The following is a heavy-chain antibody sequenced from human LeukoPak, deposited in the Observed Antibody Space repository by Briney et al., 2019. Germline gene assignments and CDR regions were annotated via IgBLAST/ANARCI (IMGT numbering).Heavy chain of an antibody. CDR3: ARDRDVVVPAAIGYYYYYYMDV. CDR1: GGTFISYA. Sequence: VASVKVSCKASGGTFISYAISWVRQAPGQGLEWMGRIIPIFGTANYAQKFQGRVTITTDESTSTAYMELSSLRSEDTAVYYCARDRDVVVPAAIGYYYYYYMDVWGKGTTVTVSS. J-gene: IGHJ6*03. D-gene: IGHD2-2*01. CDR2: IIPIFGTA. V-gene: IGHV1-69*05.